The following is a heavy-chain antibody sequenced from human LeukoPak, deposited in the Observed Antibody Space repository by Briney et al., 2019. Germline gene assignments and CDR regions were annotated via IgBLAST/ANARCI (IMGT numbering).Heavy chain of an antibody. J-gene: IGHJ4*02. V-gene: IGHV4-34*01. D-gene: IGHD3-10*02. Sequence: SETLSLTCAVYGGSFSGYYWSWIRQPPGKGLDWIGEINHSGSTNYNPSLKSRVTISVDTSKNQFSLKLSSVTAADTAVYYCARSTGTTMFIDYWGQGTLVTVSS. CDR1: GGSFSGYY. CDR2: INHSGST. CDR3: ARSTGTTMFIDY.